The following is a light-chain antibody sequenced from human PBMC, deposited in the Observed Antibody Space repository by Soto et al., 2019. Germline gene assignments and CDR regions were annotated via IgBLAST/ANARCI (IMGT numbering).Light chain of an antibody. Sequence: SYELTQPPSVSVAPGQTARITCGGNNIGSKSVHWYQQKPRQAPVLVVYDDSDRPSGIPERFSGSNSGNTATLTISRVEAGDEADYYCQVWDTTSDLPVFGGGTKVTVL. CDR2: DDS. J-gene: IGLJ2*01. V-gene: IGLV3-21*02. CDR3: QVWDTTSDLPV. CDR1: NIGSKS.